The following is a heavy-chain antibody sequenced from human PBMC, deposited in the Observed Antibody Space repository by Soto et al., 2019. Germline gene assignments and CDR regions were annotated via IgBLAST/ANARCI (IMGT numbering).Heavy chain of an antibody. Sequence: SETLSLTCAVSGYSISSGYYWGWIRQPPGKGLEWIGSIYHSGSTYYNPSLKSRVTISVDTSKNQFPLKLSSVTAADTAVYYCARDFSYGVKVIPAAFDIWGQGTMVTVSS. CDR3: ARDFSYGVKVIPAAFDI. J-gene: IGHJ3*02. CDR1: GYSISSGYY. CDR2: IYHSGST. V-gene: IGHV4-38-2*02. D-gene: IGHD3-10*01.